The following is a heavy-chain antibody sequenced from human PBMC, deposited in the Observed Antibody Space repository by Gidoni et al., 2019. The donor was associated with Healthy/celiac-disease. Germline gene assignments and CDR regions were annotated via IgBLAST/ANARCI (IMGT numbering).Heavy chain of an antibody. CDR3: ARDGQQLVQGYFDY. CDR2: ISSSSSYI. J-gene: IGHJ4*02. D-gene: IGHD6-13*01. Sequence: EVQLVESGGGLVKPGGSLRLSCAASGFTFSSYSMNWVRQAPGKGLEWVSSISSSSSYIYYADSVKGRFTISRDNAKNSLYLQMNSLRAEDTAVYYCARDGQQLVQGYFDYWGQGTLVTVSS. V-gene: IGHV3-21*01. CDR1: GFTFSSYS.